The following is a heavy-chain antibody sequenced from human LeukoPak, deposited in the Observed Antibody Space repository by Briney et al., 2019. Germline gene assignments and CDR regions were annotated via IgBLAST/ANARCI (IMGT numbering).Heavy chain of an antibody. Sequence: ASVKVSCKATSRISCVRQARGQGLEWMGWIGTYGGDTYYAQKLQGRITVTTDTSTSTVYMELRNLRSDDTAVYYCARDLWNFYDDSGYNRDFDSWGQGTLVTVSS. CDR3: ARDLWNFYDDSGYNRDFDS. V-gene: IGHV1-18*01. D-gene: IGHD3-22*01. J-gene: IGHJ5*01. CDR2: IGTYGGDT. CDR1: TSR.